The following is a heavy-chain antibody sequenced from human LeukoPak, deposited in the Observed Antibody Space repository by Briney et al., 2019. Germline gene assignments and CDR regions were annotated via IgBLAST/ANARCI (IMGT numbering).Heavy chain of an antibody. CDR1: GYTFTSYY. Sequence: ASVKVSCKVSGYTFTSYYMHWVRQAPGQGLEWMGIINPSGGSTSYAQKFQGRVTMTRDTSTSTVYMELSSLRSEDTAVYYCARISSHYDFWSGYYGMFDYWGQGTLVTVSS. D-gene: IGHD3-3*01. J-gene: IGHJ4*02. V-gene: IGHV1-46*01. CDR3: ARISSHYDFWSGYYGMFDY. CDR2: INPSGGST.